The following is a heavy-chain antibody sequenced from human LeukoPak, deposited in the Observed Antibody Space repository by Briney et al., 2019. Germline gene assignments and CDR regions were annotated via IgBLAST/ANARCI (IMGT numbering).Heavy chain of an antibody. V-gene: IGHV4-38-2*02. D-gene: IGHD4-17*01. CDR3: TRDTGTTGEVKFDP. CDR1: GYSISTGYY. J-gene: IGHJ5*02. Sequence: SETLSLTCTVSGYSISTGYYWDWIRQPPGKGLEWIGTFYHGGSTYYNPSLKSRVTISVDTSKNQFSLNLTSVTAVDTAVYYCTRDTGTTGEVKFDPWGQGTLVTVSS. CDR2: FYHGGST.